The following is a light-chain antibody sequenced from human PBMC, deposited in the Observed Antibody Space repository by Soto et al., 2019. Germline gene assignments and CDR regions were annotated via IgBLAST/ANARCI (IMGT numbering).Light chain of an antibody. J-gene: IGKJ4*01. V-gene: IGKV1-5*03. CDR1: QSISIW. Sequence: DMQMTQSPSTLYASVGDRVTITCRASQSISIWLAWYQQKPGKAPKLLISKASSLESGVPSRFSGSGSGTEFTLTISTLQPDDFASYYCQQYNFYPLTFGGGTKVDIK. CDR3: QQYNFYPLT. CDR2: KAS.